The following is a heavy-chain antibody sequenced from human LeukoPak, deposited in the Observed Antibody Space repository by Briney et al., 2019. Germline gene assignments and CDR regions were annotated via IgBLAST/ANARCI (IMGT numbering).Heavy chain of an antibody. J-gene: IGHJ4*02. D-gene: IGHD6-13*01. V-gene: IGHV3-53*01. Sequence: PGGSLRLSCAASGFTFDDYAMHWVRQAPGKGLEWVSVIYSGGSTYYADSVKGRFTISRDNSKNTLYLQMNSLRAEDTAVYYCARHRQQLVPYFDYWGQGTLVTVFS. CDR3: ARHRQQLVPYFDY. CDR1: GFTFDDYA. CDR2: IYSGGST.